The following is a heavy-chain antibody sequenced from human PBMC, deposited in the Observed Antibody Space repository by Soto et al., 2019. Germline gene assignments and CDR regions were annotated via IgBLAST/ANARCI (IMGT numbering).Heavy chain of an antibody. J-gene: IGHJ1*01. CDR2: ISVYTDNT. Sequence: QVQLVQSGREIKKPGASVKVSCKAFVYTFTRYGIGWVRQDPGQGLEWMGWISVYTDNTNSAQNFQGRVTMTTETSSSTAYMELRSLKSDDTAVYYCARIGFDGHWGQGTLVTVSS. D-gene: IGHD3-9*01. CDR3: ARIGFDGH. V-gene: IGHV1-18*01. CDR1: VYTFTRYG.